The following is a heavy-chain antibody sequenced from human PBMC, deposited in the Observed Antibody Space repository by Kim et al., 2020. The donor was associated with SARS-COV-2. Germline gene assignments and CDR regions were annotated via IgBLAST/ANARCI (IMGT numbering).Heavy chain of an antibody. CDR1: GGSISSSSYY. J-gene: IGHJ4*02. CDR2: FYYSGGT. V-gene: IGHV4-39*01. D-gene: IGHD5-18*01. CDR3: ASLPTAMAAFDS. Sequence: SETLSLTCTDSGGSISSSSYYWGWIRQPPGKGLEWIASFYYSGGTYYNPSLKSRVTISVDTSKNRFSLKLTSVSAADTAVYYCASLPTAMAAFDSWGPGTLVAVSS.